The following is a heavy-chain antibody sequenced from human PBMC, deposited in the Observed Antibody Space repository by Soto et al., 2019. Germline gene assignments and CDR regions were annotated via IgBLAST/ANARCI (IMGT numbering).Heavy chain of an antibody. J-gene: IGHJ6*02. V-gene: IGHV3-33*01. Sequence: QVQLVESGGGVVQPGGSLRLSCAASGFTFSNHGMHWVRQAPGKGLEWVAVIWCDGNNKYYADSVKGRFSISRDNSKNTLFLQVNSLRAEDTAVYHCEREGVNSRSSRRSGWNYYGMYAWGQGNTVTVS. D-gene: IGHD6-6*01. CDR3: EREGVNSRSSRRSGWNYYGMYA. CDR1: GFTFSNHG. CDR2: IWCDGNNK.